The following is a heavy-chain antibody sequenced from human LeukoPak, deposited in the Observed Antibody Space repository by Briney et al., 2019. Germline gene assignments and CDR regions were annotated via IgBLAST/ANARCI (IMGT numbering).Heavy chain of an antibody. CDR1: GFSISSYW. D-gene: IGHD6-19*01. Sequence: PGGSLRLSCAASGFSISSYWMHWVRQAPGKGLVWVSHINSDGTTTSYVDSVKGRFTISRDNAKNTLSVQMNSLRAEDTGVYYCAADSGRRLDYWGQGILVTVSS. J-gene: IGHJ4*02. CDR3: AADSGRRLDY. CDR2: INSDGTTT. V-gene: IGHV3-74*01.